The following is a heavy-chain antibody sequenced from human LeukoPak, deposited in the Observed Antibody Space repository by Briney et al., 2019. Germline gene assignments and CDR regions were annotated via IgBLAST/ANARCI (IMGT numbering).Heavy chain of an antibody. J-gene: IGHJ4*02. CDR2: VSSSGRYT. D-gene: IGHD6-19*01. Sequence: GGSLRLSCAASGFAFSDYSINWVRQAPGKGLEWVSSVSSSGRYTYYADSVKGRFTLSKDNANNSLFMEMTSLRAEDTAIYYCARALYNRGWYPDYFDSWGQGTLVTVSA. V-gene: IGHV3-21*01. CDR1: GFAFSDYS. CDR3: ARALYNRGWYPDYFDS.